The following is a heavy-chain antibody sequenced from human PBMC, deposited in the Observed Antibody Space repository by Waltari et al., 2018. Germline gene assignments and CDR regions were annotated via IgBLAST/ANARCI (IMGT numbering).Heavy chain of an antibody. D-gene: IGHD7-27*01. Sequence: EVQLVETGGGLIQPGGSLRLSCAASAFTVSSNYMSGVRQAPGKGLEWVSVIYSGGSTYYADSVKGRFTISRDNSKNTLYLQMNSLRAEDTAVYYCARAAIAWGSPYYFDYWGQGTLVTVSS. CDR3: ARAAIAWGSPYYFDY. V-gene: IGHV3-53*02. CDR2: IYSGGST. J-gene: IGHJ4*02. CDR1: AFTVSSNY.